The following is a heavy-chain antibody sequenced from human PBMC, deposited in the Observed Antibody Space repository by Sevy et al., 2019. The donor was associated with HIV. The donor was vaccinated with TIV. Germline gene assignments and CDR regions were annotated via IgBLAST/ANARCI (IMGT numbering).Heavy chain of an antibody. V-gene: IGHV3-11*06. CDR3: LPSGSYGEVYFDY. CDR2: ISSSSSYT. J-gene: IGHJ4*02. CDR1: GFTFSDYY. Sequence: GGSLRLSCAASGFTFSDYYMSWIRQAPGKGLEWVSYISSSSSYTNYAYSVKGRFTISRDNAKNSLYLQMNSLRAEDTAVYYCLPSGSYGEVYFDYWGQGTLVTVSS. D-gene: IGHD1-26*01.